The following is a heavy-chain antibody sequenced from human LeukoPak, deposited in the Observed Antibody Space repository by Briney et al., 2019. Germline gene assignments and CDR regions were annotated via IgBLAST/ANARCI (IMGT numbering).Heavy chain of an antibody. Sequence: GRSLRLSCAASGFTFSSYGMHWVRQAPGKGLEWVAVISYDGSNKYYADSVKGRFTISRDNSKNTLYLQMNSLRAEDTAVYYCARVVLVGELRYFYYGMDVWGQGTTVTVSS. V-gene: IGHV3-30*03. CDR2: ISYDGSNK. CDR1: GFTFSSYG. D-gene: IGHD1-26*01. CDR3: ARVVLVGELRYFYYGMDV. J-gene: IGHJ6*02.